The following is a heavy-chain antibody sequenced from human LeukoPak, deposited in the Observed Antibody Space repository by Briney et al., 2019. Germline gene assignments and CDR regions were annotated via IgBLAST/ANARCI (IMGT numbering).Heavy chain of an antibody. D-gene: IGHD1-26*01. J-gene: IGHJ4*02. Sequence: GGSLRLSCAASGFTFNNYDMDWVRQAPGKGLECVALISYDGSDKYYADSVKGRFTASKDNSRNTLYLQVNSLRAEDTAVYYCAKSLVGGTLDYWGQGTLVTVSS. CDR2: ISYDGSDK. CDR3: AKSLVGGTLDY. CDR1: GFTFNNYD. V-gene: IGHV3-30*18.